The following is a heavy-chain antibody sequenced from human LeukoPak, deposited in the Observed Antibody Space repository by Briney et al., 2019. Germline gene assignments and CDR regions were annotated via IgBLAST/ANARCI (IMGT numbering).Heavy chain of an antibody. J-gene: IGHJ4*02. CDR2: IKQDRSEK. CDR3: ATCKSSWYDVFDY. CDR1: ALTFSSNW. Sequence: PGRSLRLSFAASALTFSSNWMSWVRPAPGKGLELVVNIKQDRSEKYYVDSVKGRFTISRDNAKNSLYLQMNSLRAEDTAVYYCATCKSSWYDVFDYWGQGTLVTVSS. D-gene: IGHD2-2*01. V-gene: IGHV3-7*01.